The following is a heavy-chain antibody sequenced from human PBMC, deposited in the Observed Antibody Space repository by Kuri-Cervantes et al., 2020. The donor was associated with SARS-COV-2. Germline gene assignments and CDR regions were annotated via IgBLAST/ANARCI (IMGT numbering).Heavy chain of an antibody. CDR3: VKDPKGFGVSFLVAAFDI. V-gene: IGHV3-64D*08. J-gene: IGHJ3*02. CDR2: ISSNGGST. Sequence: GESLTLSCSAAGFSFSSYAMHWVRQPPGKGLEYVSAISSNGGSTYYADSVKGRFTISRDNSKSTLYLQMSSLRAEDTAVYYCVKDPKGFGVSFLVAAFDIWGQGTMVTVSS. CDR1: GFSFSSYA. D-gene: IGHD3-3*02.